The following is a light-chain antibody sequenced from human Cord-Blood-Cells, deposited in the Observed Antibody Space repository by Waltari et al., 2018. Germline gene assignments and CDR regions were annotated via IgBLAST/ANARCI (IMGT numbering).Light chain of an antibody. Sequence: QSALTQPASVSGSPGQSITISCTGTSSDVGGYNYVSWYQQHPGKAPKLTIYDVSNRPSGVSNRFSGSKSGNTASLTISGLQAEDEADYYCSSYTSSNYVFGTGTKVTVL. CDR2: DVS. CDR3: SSYTSSNYV. V-gene: IGLV2-14*03. J-gene: IGLJ1*01. CDR1: SSDVGGYNY.